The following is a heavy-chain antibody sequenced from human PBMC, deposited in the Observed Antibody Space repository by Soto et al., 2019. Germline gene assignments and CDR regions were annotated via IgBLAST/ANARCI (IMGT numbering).Heavy chain of an antibody. Sequence: GGSLRLSCAASGFTFSSYWMHWVRQAPGKGLVWVSRINSDGSSTSYADSVKGRFTISRDNAKNTLYLQMNSLRAEDTAVYYCARYYYGTDAFDIWGQGTMVTVSS. CDR3: ARYYYGTDAFDI. J-gene: IGHJ3*02. V-gene: IGHV3-74*01. D-gene: IGHD3-10*01. CDR2: INSDGSST. CDR1: GFTFSSYW.